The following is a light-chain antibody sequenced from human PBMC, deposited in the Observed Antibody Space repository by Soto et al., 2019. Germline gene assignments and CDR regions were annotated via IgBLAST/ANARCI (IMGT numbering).Light chain of an antibody. Sequence: EIVMTQSPATLSVSPGERVTLSCRASQSVSIYLAWYQQXXXXAPRPLIYGASTRATGIPARFSASGSGTEFTLTINSLQSEDFAVYYCQQYNYWPLTFGGGTRVEI. J-gene: IGKJ4*01. V-gene: IGKV3-15*01. CDR2: GAS. CDR3: QQYNYWPLT. CDR1: QSVSIY.